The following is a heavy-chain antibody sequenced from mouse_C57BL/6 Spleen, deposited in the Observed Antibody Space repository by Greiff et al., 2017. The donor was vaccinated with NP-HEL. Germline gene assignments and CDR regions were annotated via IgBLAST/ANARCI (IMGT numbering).Heavy chain of an antibody. CDR2: IYYSGTI. V-gene: IGHV3-5*01. D-gene: IGHD1-1*01. J-gene: IGHJ2*01. CDR3: ARDRYYYGSNYFDY. CDR1: GISITTGNYR. Sequence: EVKLQESGPGLVKPSQTVFLTCTVTGISITTGNYRWSWIRQFPGNKLEWIGYIYYSGTITYNPSLTSRTTITRDTPKNQFFLEMNSLTAEDTATYYCARDRYYYGSNYFDYWGQGTTLTVSS.